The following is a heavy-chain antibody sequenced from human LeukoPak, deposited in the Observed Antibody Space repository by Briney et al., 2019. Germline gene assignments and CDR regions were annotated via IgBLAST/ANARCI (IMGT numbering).Heavy chain of an antibody. CDR1: GFTFSSYR. CDR2: ISSSSSYI. D-gene: IGHD3-10*01. V-gene: IGHV3-21*01. Sequence: GGSLRLSCAASGFTFSSYRMNWVRQAPGKGLEWVSSISSSSSYIYYADSVKGRFTISRDNAKNSLYLQMNSLRAEDTAVYYCAREWLVRGTLDYWGQGTLVTVSS. CDR3: AREWLVRGTLDY. J-gene: IGHJ4*02.